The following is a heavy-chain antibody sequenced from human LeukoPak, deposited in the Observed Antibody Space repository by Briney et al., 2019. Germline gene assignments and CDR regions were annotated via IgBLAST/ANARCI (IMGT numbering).Heavy chain of an antibody. J-gene: IGHJ4*02. V-gene: IGHV4-34*01. D-gene: IGHD2-2*01. Sequence: PSETLSLTCAVYGGSFGGYYWSWIRQPPGKGLEWIGEINHSGSTNYNPSLKSRVTISVDTSKNQFSLKLSSVTAADTAVYYCARGRGVVVPAADDYWGQGTLVTVSS. CDR3: ARGRGVVVPAADDY. CDR1: GGSFGGYY. CDR2: INHSGST.